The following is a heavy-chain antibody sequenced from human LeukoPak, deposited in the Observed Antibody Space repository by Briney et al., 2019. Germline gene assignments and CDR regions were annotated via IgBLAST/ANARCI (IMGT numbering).Heavy chain of an antibody. V-gene: IGHV4-4*07. Sequence: SETLSLTCTVSGGSISSHYWSWIRQPAGKGLEWIGRIYSSGSTNYNPSLKSRVSMSVDTSKNQFSLKLSSVTAADRAVYHCARRGYYDSRGWFDPWGQGTLVTVSS. J-gene: IGHJ5*02. CDR3: ARRGYYDSRGWFDP. D-gene: IGHD3-22*01. CDR1: GGSISSHY. CDR2: IYSSGST.